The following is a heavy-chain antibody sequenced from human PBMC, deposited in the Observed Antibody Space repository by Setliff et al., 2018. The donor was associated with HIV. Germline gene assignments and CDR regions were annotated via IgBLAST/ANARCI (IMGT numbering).Heavy chain of an antibody. CDR1: GNSISGGGYF. CDR2: IYYTGNT. J-gene: IGHJ4*02. V-gene: IGHV4-31*03. D-gene: IGHD1-1*01. Sequence: SETLSLTCTVSGNSISGGGYFWSWVHQHPGKGLEWIGYIYYTGNTYYNPSLKSRITISIDTSKNQFSLKPTSVTAADTAFYYCARGRRGYNFRLDYWGPGTLVTVSS. CDR3: ARGRRGYNFRLDY.